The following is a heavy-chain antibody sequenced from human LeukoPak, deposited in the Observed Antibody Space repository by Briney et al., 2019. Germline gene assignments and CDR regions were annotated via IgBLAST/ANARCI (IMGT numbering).Heavy chain of an antibody. Sequence: GLEXXGWISAYNGNTNYAQKLQGRVTMTTGTSKSTAYMELRRLRSDDTAVYYCARGLVSAWNYVPSLWYYYGMDVWGQGTTVTASS. D-gene: IGHD1-7*01. CDR3: ARGLVSAWNYVPSLWYYYGMDV. V-gene: IGHV1-18*01. J-gene: IGHJ6*02. CDR2: ISAYNGNT.